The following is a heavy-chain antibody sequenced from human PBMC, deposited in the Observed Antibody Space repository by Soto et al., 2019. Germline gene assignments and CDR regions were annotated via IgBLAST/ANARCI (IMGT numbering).Heavy chain of an antibody. Sequence: QVQLQESGPGLVKPSQTLSLTCTVSGGSISSGGYYWSWIRQHPGKGLEWIGYIYYSGSTYYNPSLKHRVTIPVDTSKNQFSLKLSSVTAADTAVYYCARVGVPNYYDSSGPVDYWGQGTLVTVSS. V-gene: IGHV4-31*03. CDR2: IYYSGST. CDR1: GGSISSGGYY. CDR3: ARVGVPNYYDSSGPVDY. J-gene: IGHJ4*02. D-gene: IGHD3-22*01.